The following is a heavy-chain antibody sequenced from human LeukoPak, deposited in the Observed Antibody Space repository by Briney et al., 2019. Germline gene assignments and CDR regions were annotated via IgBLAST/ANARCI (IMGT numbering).Heavy chain of an antibody. CDR3: ARDRVAYSSSDHFDY. CDR2: ISGSGGST. CDR1: GFTLSSYA. D-gene: IGHD6-13*01. V-gene: IGHV3-23*01. J-gene: IGHJ4*02. Sequence: GGSLRLSCAASGFTLSSYAMSWVRQAPGKGLEWVSAISGSGGSTYYADSVKGRFTTSRDNAKNSLYLQMNSLRAEDTAVYYCARDRVAYSSSDHFDYWGQGTLVTVSS.